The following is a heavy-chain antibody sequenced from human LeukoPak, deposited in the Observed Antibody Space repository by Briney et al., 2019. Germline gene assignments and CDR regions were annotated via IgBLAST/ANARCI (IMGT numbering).Heavy chain of an antibody. CDR3: AKDHEVLPTHY. Sequence: GGALMLCCAASGFTFSSYGRHWVRWAPGKGLGWVAFIRYDGSINYYADCVNGRFTISRDNSKNTRYLQLNSLRAGGMAVCYCAKDHEVLPTHYGGQRTLDTVST. CDR1: GFTFSSYG. CDR2: IRYDGSIN. D-gene: IGHD2/OR15-2a*01. V-gene: IGHV3-30*02. J-gene: IGHJ4*02.